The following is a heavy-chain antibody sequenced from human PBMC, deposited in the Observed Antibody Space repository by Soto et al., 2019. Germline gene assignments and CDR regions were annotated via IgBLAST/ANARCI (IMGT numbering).Heavy chain of an antibody. D-gene: IGHD2-2*01. CDR3: ARTGTYQLSYYYYGMDV. Sequence: QVQLVQSGAEVKKPGASVKVSCKASGYTFTSYAMHWVRQAPGQRLEWMGWINAGNGNTKYSQKFQGRVTITRDTSASTAYMELSSLRSEDTAVYYCARTGTYQLSYYYYGMDVWGQGTTVTVSS. J-gene: IGHJ6*02. V-gene: IGHV1-3*01. CDR1: GYTFTSYA. CDR2: INAGNGNT.